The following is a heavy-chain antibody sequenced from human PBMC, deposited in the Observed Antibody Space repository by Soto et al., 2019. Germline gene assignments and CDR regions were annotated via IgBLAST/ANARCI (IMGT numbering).Heavy chain of an antibody. CDR2: IWYDGSNK. V-gene: IGHV3-33*01. CDR3: ARESGSSGWYAEYFQH. D-gene: IGHD6-19*01. CDR1: GFTFSSYG. Sequence: QVQLVESGGGVVQPGRSLRLSCAASGFTFSSYGMHWVRQAPGKGLEWVAVIWYDGSNKYYADSVKGRFTISRDNSKNTLYLQMNSLRAEETAVYYCARESGSSGWYAEYFQHWGQGTLVTVSS. J-gene: IGHJ1*01.